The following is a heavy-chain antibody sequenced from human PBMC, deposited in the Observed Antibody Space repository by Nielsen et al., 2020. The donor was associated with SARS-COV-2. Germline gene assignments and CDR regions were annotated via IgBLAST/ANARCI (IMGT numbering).Heavy chain of an antibody. D-gene: IGHD6-13*01. CDR3: AKDGYSSSWYEGYYFDY. CDR2: IKQDGSEK. CDR1: GFTFSSYW. J-gene: IGHJ4*02. Sequence: GESLKISCAASGFTFSSYWMSWVRQAPGKGLEWVANIKQDGSEKYYADSVKGRFTISRDNSKNTLYLQMNSLRAEDTAVYYCAKDGYSSSWYEGYYFDYWGQGTLVTVSS. V-gene: IGHV3-7*01.